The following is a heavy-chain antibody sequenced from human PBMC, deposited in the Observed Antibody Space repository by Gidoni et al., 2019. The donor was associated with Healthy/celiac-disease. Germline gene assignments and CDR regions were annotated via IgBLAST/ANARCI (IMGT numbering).Heavy chain of an antibody. Sequence: HVQLQESGPGLVNPSQTLSLTCTLPGGPISSGSYYWTWIRQPAGKGLEWIGRIYTSGSTNYNTSLKSRVTRSVDTSKKQFSLKLSSVTAADTAVYYCARVTRWYSLDYWGQGTLVTVSS. CDR1: GGPISSGSYY. CDR3: ARVTRWYSLDY. CDR2: IYTSGST. D-gene: IGHD2-15*01. V-gene: IGHV4-61*02. J-gene: IGHJ4*02.